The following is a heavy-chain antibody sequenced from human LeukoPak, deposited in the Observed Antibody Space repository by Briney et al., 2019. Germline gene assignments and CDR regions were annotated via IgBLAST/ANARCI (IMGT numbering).Heavy chain of an antibody. CDR2: IIPIFGTA. CDR1: GGTFSSYA. D-gene: IGHD5-18*01. CDR3: AKDPIQLWFEVDY. Sequence: VASVKVSCKASGGTFSSYAISWVRQAPGQGLEWMGGIIPIFGTANYAQKFQGRVTITADKSTSTAYMELSSLRSEDTAVYYCAKDPIQLWFEVDYWGQGTLVTVSS. J-gene: IGHJ4*02. V-gene: IGHV1-69*06.